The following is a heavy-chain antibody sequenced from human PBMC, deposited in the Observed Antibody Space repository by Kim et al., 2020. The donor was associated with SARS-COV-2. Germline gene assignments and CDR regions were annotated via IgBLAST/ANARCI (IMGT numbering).Heavy chain of an antibody. J-gene: IGHJ4*02. CDR3: ARGYYYGSGKNSPFDY. D-gene: IGHD3-10*01. V-gene: IGHV4-34*01. CDR2: INHSGST. CDR1: GGSFSGYY. Sequence: SETLSLTCAVYGGSFSGYYWSWIRQPPGKGLEWIGEINHSGSTNYNPSLKSRVTISVDTSKNQFSLKLSSVTAADTAVYYCARGYYYGSGKNSPFDYWGQGTLVTVSS.